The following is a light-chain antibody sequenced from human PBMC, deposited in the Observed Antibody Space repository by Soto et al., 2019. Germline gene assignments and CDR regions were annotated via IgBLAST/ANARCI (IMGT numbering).Light chain of an antibody. Sequence: EIVLTQSPGTLSLSPGDRATLSCRASQSLSSSFLAWYQQKPGQAPRLLIYGASSRATGIPDRFSGSGSGTDFTLTISTLEPEYSAVYYFQQYDSSLTFGGGTKVEIK. V-gene: IGKV3-20*01. J-gene: IGKJ4*01. CDR1: QSLSSSF. CDR2: GAS. CDR3: QQYDSSLT.